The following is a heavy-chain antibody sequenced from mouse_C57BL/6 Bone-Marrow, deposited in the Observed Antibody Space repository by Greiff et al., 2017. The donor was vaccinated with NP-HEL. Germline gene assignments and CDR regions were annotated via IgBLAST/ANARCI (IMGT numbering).Heavy chain of an antibody. J-gene: IGHJ2*01. CDR1: GFTFSSYG. CDR2: IRSGGSYT. Sequence: EVKLVESGGDLVKPGGSLKLSCAASGFTFSSYGMSWVRQTPDKRLEWVATIRSGGSYTYYPDSVKGRFTISRDNAKNTLYLQMSSLKSEDTAMYYCARHYYSNYFDYWGQGTTRTVSS. V-gene: IGHV5-6*01. D-gene: IGHD2-5*01. CDR3: ARHYYSNYFDY.